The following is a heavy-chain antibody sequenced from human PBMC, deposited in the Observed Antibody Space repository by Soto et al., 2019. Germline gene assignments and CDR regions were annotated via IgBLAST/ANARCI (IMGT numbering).Heavy chain of an antibody. Sequence: SETLCLTCTVSGGPISSSNWWSWIRQSPGKGLEWIGEIYHSGSTNYNPSLKSRVTISVDKSKNQFSLKLSSVTAADTAVYYCARDIMGTNYYYYGMDVWGQGTTVTVSS. V-gene: IGHV4-4*02. D-gene: IGHD2-8*01. CDR1: GGPISSSNW. CDR2: IYHSGST. CDR3: ARDIMGTNYYYYGMDV. J-gene: IGHJ6*02.